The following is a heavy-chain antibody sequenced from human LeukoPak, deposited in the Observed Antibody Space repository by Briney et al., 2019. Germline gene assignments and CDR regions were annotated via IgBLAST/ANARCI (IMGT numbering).Heavy chain of an antibody. D-gene: IGHD3-22*01. Sequence: PGGSLRLSCAASGFTFSSYSMNWVRQAPGKGLEWVSSISSSSSYIYYADSVKGRFTISRDNAKNSLYLQMNSLRAGDTAVYYCARDWRIGSSVKFDYWGQGTLVTVSS. CDR3: ARDWRIGSSVKFDY. V-gene: IGHV3-21*01. CDR2: ISSSSSYI. CDR1: GFTFSSYS. J-gene: IGHJ4*02.